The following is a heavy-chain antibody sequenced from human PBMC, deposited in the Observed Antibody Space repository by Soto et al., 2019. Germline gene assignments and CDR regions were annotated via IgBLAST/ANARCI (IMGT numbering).Heavy chain of an antibody. CDR2: INHSGST. Sequence: SETLSLTCAVYGGSFSGYYWSWIRQPPGKGLEWIGEINHSGSTNYNPSLKSRVTISVDTSKNQFSLKLSSVTAADTAVYYCARGPRGVPKWLVLNWLDPWGQGTLVTVYS. CDR3: ARGPRGVPKWLVLNWLDP. CDR1: GGSFSGYY. J-gene: IGHJ5*02. V-gene: IGHV4-34*01. D-gene: IGHD6-19*01.